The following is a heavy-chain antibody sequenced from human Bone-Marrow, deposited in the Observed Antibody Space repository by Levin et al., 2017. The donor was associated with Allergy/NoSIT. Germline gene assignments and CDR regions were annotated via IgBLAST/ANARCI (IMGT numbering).Heavy chain of an antibody. D-gene: IGHD6-19*01. Sequence: GESLKISCKASGYTFSRFSVTWVRQAPGQGLEWMGSISGYNENTIFAQKFQDRLTLTTDTSTNTVYMELRSLKSDDTAVYYCAREDTSGWKSFDCWGQGTLVTVSS. CDR2: ISGYNENT. CDR3: AREDTSGWKSFDC. CDR1: GYTFSRFS. V-gene: IGHV1-18*01. J-gene: IGHJ4*02.